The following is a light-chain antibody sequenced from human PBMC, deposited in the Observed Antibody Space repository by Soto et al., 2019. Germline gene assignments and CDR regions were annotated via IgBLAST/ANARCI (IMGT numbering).Light chain of an antibody. CDR2: GAS. CDR1: QGISVY. CDR3: QESRSALWGT. J-gene: IGKJ1*01. Sequence: DIQLTQSPSFLSASVVDRVTITCRASQGISVYLAWYQQKAGRAPAVLIYGASNLQGGVPLRFSGSGSGTDFTLTISGLQPEDSATYYCQESRSALWGTCGQGTKVDI. V-gene: IGKV1-39*01.